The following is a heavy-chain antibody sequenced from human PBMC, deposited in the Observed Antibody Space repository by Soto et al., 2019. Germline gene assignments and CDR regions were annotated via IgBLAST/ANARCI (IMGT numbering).Heavy chain of an antibody. V-gene: IGHV1-18*01. CDR1: GDTFSTYT. CDR3: GRTVGLSYGMDV. CDR2: IIAYNGNT. D-gene: IGHD1-26*01. Sequence: GASVKVSCKASGDTFSTYTITWMRQAPGQGLEWMGGIIAYNGNTNYAQKLQGRVTMSTDTSTTTAYMELRSLRSDDTAVYYCGRTVGLSYGMDVWGQGTTDTVSS. J-gene: IGHJ6*02.